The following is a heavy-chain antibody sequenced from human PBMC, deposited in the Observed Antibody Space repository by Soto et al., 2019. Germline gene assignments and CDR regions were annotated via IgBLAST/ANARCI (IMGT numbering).Heavy chain of an antibody. CDR2: IWYDGSNK. V-gene: IGHV3-33*01. D-gene: IGHD1-26*01. CDR3: ARDHLRVGALPNFDY. J-gene: IGHJ4*02. Sequence: QVQLVESGGGVVQPGRSLRLSCAASGFTFSSYGMHWVRQAPGKGLEWVAVIWYDGSNKYYADSVKGRFTISRDNSKNTLYLQMNSLRAEDTAVYYCARDHLRVGALPNFDYWGQGTLVTVSS. CDR1: GFTFSSYG.